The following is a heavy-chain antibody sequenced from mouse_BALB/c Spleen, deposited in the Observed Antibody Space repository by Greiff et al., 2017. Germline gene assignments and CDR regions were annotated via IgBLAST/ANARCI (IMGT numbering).Heavy chain of an antibody. D-gene: IGHD2-14*01. V-gene: IGHV1-19*01. Sequence: EVQLQQSGPELVKPGASVKMSCKASGYTFTDYYMDWVKQSHGESFEWIGRVNPYNGGTSYNQKFKGKATLTVDKSSSTAYMELNSLTSEDSAVYYCARGKDYRYDEYYFDYWGQGTTLTVSS. CDR1: GYTFTDYY. J-gene: IGHJ2*01. CDR3: ARGKDYRYDEYYFDY. CDR2: VNPYNGGT.